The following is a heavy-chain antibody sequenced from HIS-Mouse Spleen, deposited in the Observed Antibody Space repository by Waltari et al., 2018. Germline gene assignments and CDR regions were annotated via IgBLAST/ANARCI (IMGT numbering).Heavy chain of an antibody. CDR1: GFTFSSYG. CDR2: ISYDGSNK. Sequence: QVQLVESGGGVVQPGRSLRLSCAASGFTFSSYGLYWVRQAPGKGLEWVAVISYDGSNKYYADSVKGRFTISRDNSKNTLYLQMNSLRAEDTAVYYCAKIRVGATDYWGQGTLVTVSS. D-gene: IGHD1-26*01. CDR3: AKIRVGATDY. J-gene: IGHJ4*02. V-gene: IGHV3-30*18.